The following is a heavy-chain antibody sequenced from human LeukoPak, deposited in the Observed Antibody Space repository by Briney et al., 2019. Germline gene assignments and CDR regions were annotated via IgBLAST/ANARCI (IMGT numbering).Heavy chain of an antibody. V-gene: IGHV4-38-2*01. J-gene: IGHJ3*02. Sequence: SETLSLTCAVSGYSISSGYYWGWIRQPPGKGLEWIGRIYHSGSPYYNPSLTSRVTLSVEPSKSQFSLKMSSVTAADTAVYYCARHYYDSSGPAFDIWGQGTMVTVSS. CDR3: ARHYYDSSGPAFDI. CDR1: GYSISSGYY. CDR2: IYHSGSP. D-gene: IGHD3-22*01.